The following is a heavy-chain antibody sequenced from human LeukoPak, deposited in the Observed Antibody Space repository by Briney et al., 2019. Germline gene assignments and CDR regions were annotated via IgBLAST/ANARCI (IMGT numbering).Heavy chain of an antibody. Sequence: PGGSLRLSCTASGFTLTNHAINWVRQAPGKGLEWVSCISGNGGDTYYADSVKGRFTISRDNSKNTLYLQMNSLRAEDTAVYYCARDSSGSYNPNNDDYWGQGTLVTVSS. CDR1: GFTLTNHA. V-gene: IGHV3-23*01. CDR3: ARDSSGSYNPNNDDY. D-gene: IGHD1-26*01. CDR2: ISGNGGDT. J-gene: IGHJ4*02.